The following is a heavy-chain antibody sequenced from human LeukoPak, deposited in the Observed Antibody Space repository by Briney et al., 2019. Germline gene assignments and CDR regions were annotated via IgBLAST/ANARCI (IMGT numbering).Heavy chain of an antibody. D-gene: IGHD5-18*01. CDR3: ARERDTAMVDTYNWFDP. V-gene: IGHV3-33*01. CDR2: IWYDGSNK. Sequence: PGRSLRLSCAASGFTFSSYGMHWVRQAPGKGLEWVAAIWYDGSNKYYADSVKGRFTISRDNSKNTLYLQMNSLRAEDTAVYYCARERDTAMVDTYNWFDPWGQGTLVTVSS. J-gene: IGHJ5*02. CDR1: GFTFSSYG.